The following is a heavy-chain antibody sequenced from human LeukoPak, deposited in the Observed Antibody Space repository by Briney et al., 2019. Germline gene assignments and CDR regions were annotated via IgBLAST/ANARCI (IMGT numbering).Heavy chain of an antibody. CDR1: GGSISSYY. D-gene: IGHD3-22*01. J-gene: IGHJ4*02. V-gene: IGHV4-59*08. CDR2: IYYGGIT. CDR3: AKQADSSDYYDSFDY. Sequence: SETLSLTCTVSGGSISSYYWSWIRQPPGKGLEWIGYIYYGGITNYSPSLKSRVTISVDTSKNQFSLKLSSVTAADTAVYYCAKQADSSDYYDSFDYWGQGTLVTVSS.